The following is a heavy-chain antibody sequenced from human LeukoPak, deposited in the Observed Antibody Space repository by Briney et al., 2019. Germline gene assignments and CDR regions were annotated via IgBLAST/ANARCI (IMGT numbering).Heavy chain of an antibody. D-gene: IGHD2-8*01. CDR1: GYALSSHW. Sequence: GGSLRLSCAASGYALSSHWMTWVRQVPGRGPEWVANVNRDGSETYYLDSVKGRFTISKDNAKNSLYLQMNSLRAEDTALYHCARNNAMDVWGQGTTVIVSS. V-gene: IGHV3-7*03. CDR3: ARNNAMDV. CDR2: VNRDGSET. J-gene: IGHJ6*02.